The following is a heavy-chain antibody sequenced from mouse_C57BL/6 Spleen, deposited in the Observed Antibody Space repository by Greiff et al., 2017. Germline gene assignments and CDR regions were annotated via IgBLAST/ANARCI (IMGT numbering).Heavy chain of an antibody. D-gene: IGHD2-2*01. J-gene: IGHJ4*01. Sequence: EVKLMESGPGLVKPSQSLSLTCSVTGYSITSGYYWNWIRQFPGNKLEWMGYISYDGSNNYNPSLKNRISITRDTSKNQFFLKLNSVTTEDTATYYCARLGLRAMDYWGQGTSVTVSS. CDR1: GYSITSGYY. CDR2: ISYDGSN. CDR3: ARLGLRAMDY. V-gene: IGHV3-6*01.